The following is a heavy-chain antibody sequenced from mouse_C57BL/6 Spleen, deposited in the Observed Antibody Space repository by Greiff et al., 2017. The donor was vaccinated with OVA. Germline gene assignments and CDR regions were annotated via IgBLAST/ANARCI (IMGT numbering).Heavy chain of an antibody. J-gene: IGHJ2*01. V-gene: IGHV1-42*01. D-gene: IGHD1-1*01. CDR2: INPSTGGT. CDR3: ARYAYGSSYGYFDY. CDR1: GYPFPGYY. Sequence: EVQLQQSGPELVKPGASVKISCKASGYPFPGYYMNWVKQSPEKSLEWIGVINPSTGGTTYNQKFKGKATLTVDKFFRTAYMQLKSLTSEDSAIYYCARYAYGSSYGYFDYWGQGTTLTVSS.